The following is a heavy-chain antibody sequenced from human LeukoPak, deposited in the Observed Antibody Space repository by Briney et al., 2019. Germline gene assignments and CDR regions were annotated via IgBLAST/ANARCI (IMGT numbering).Heavy chain of an antibody. CDR2: IRGDSTET. Sequence: GGSLRLSCAGSGFTFSSYSMIWVRQAPGKGLEGVSSIRGDSTETRHADSLMGRFTISRDTAKKSLYLQMNSLGAEDTAVYYCARGHFGVVLDYWGQGTLVTVSS. CDR3: ARGHFGVVLDY. D-gene: IGHD3-3*01. V-gene: IGHV3-21*01. CDR1: GFTFSSYS. J-gene: IGHJ4*02.